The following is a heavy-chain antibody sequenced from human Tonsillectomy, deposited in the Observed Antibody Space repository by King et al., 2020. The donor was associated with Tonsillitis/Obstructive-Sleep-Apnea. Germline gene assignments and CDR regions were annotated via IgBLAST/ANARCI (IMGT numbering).Heavy chain of an antibody. V-gene: IGHV1-18*01. Sequence: QLVQSGAEVKKPGASVKVSCKASGYTFTSNGIGWVRQAPGQGLEWMGWISAYNGNTNYAQKLQGRVTMTTDTSTSTAYMELRSLRSDDTAVYYCARDNYYDSSGYYSDAFDIWGQGTMVTVSS. CDR3: ARDNYYDSSGYYSDAFDI. CDR1: GYTFTSNG. D-gene: IGHD3-22*01. J-gene: IGHJ3*02. CDR2: ISAYNGNT.